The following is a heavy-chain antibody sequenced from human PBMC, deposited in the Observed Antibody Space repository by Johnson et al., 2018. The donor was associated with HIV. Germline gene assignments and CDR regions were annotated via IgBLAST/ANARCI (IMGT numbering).Heavy chain of an antibody. V-gene: IGHV3-30*03. J-gene: IGHJ3*02. D-gene: IGHD4-17*01. CDR2: MSYDGSNK. CDR1: GFTFSSNA. CDR3: ARDGTTGPSGDAFDI. Sequence: QVQLVESGGGLVQPGGSLRLSCVASGFTFSSNALNWFRQAPGKGLERVAVMSYDGSNKYYADSVKGRFTISRDNSKNTLFLQMNSLRAEDTALYYCARDGTTGPSGDAFDIWGQGTMVTVSS.